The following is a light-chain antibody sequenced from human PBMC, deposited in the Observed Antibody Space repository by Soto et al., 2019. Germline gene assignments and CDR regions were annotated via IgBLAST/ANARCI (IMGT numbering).Light chain of an antibody. CDR3: QQYNSYPDT. CDR1: QSISSW. J-gene: IGKJ4*02. V-gene: IGKV1-5*01. Sequence: DIQMTQSPSTLSASLGDRVTITCRASQSISSWLAWYQQKPGKAPTLLIYDASSLASGVPSRFSGSGSGTEFTLTISSLQPDDFATYYCQQYNSYPDTFGGGTKVEIK. CDR2: DAS.